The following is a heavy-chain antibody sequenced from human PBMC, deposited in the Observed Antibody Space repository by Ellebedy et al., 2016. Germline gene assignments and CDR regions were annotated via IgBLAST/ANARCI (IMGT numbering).Heavy chain of an antibody. CDR1: GLAFRNFF. CDR3: RQGHYADY. Sequence: GESLKISXSTSGLAFRNFFMSWVRQTPGKGLEWVSTISGDGGSTYFADSVKGRFTISRDNSKNTMYLQMNSLRADDTAVYYCRQGHYADYWGQGTLVTVSS. V-gene: IGHV3-23*01. J-gene: IGHJ4*02. CDR2: ISGDGGST.